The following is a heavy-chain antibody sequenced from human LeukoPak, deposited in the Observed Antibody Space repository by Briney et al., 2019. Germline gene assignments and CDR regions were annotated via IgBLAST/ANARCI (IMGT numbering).Heavy chain of an antibody. J-gene: IGHJ6*02. D-gene: IGHD3-16*01. CDR1: GFTFSAYW. CDR2: IKQDGSEK. CDR3: ARGIRGPAGMWRSYYGMDV. V-gene: IGHV3-7*01. Sequence: PGGSLRLSCAASGFTFSAYWMSWVRQAPGKGLEWVANIKQDGSEKYCVDSVKGRFTISRDNTKNSLYLQMNSLRADDTAVYYCARGIRGPAGMWRSYYGMDVWGQGTTVTVSS.